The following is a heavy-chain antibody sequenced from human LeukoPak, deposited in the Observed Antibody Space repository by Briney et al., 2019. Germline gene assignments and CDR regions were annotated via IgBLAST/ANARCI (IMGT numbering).Heavy chain of an antibody. Sequence: GGSLRLSCAASGFTFSSYAMHWVRQAPGKGLEGVAVISYDGSNKYYADSVKGRFTISRDNSKNTLYLQMNSLRAEDTAVYYCARDQEMYSSSWYGAFDIWGQGTMVTVSS. CDR1: GFTFSSYA. J-gene: IGHJ3*02. CDR3: ARDQEMYSSSWYGAFDI. CDR2: ISYDGSNK. D-gene: IGHD6-13*01. V-gene: IGHV3-30*04.